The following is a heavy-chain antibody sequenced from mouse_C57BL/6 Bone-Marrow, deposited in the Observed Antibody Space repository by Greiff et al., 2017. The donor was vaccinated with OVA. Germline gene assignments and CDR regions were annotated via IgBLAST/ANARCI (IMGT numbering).Heavy chain of an antibody. Sequence: VQLKESGPELVKPGASVKISCKASGYSFTDYNMNWVKQSNGKSLEWIGVINPNYGTTSYNQKFKGKATLTVDQSSSTAYMQLNSLTSEDSAVYYCARTGDGYYRRLFDYWGQGTTLTVSS. CDR1: GYSFTDYN. CDR2: INPNYGTT. D-gene: IGHD2-3*01. CDR3: ARTGDGYYRRLFDY. V-gene: IGHV1-39*01. J-gene: IGHJ2*01.